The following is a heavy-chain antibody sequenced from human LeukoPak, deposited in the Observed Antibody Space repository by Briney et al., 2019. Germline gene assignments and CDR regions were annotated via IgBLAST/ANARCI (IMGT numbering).Heavy chain of an antibody. CDR2: ISSSSSYI. J-gene: IGHJ6*02. CDR1: GFTFSSYS. D-gene: IGHD5-18*01. Sequence: GGSLRLSCAASGFTFSSYSMNWVRQAPGKGLEWVSSISSSSSYIYYADSVKGRFTISRDNAKNSLYLQMNSLRAEDTAVYYCTLVDTAMVPYYYYGMDVWGQGTTVAVSS. CDR3: TLVDTAMVPYYYYGMDV. V-gene: IGHV3-21*01.